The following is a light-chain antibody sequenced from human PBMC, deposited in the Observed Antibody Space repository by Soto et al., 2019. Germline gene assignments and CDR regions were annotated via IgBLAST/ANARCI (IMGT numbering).Light chain of an antibody. CDR1: QSVASS. CDR3: QQCGHWPPGT. V-gene: IGKV3-15*01. J-gene: IGKJ1*01. CDR2: DTS. Sequence: EIVVTDFPSSLSGSPRARVTLSCRASQSVASSLAWYQQRPGQAPRLLIYDTSTRAAGIPARFSGSGSGTEFTLTISSLESEDLAVYYCQQCGHWPPGTFGQGTKVDIK.